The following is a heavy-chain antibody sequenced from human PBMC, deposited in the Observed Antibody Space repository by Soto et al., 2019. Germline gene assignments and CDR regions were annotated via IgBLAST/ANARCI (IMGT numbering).Heavy chain of an antibody. J-gene: IGHJ5*02. V-gene: IGHV4-30-2*01. Sequence: QLQLQESGSGLVKPSETLSLTCAVSGGSISSGAYSWSWIRQPPGKGLEWVGYIYHSGSTYYNPSLKSRVTISVDRSKNRFSLNLNSVTAADTAVYYCARANRPITMTYHNWFDPWGQGTLVTVSS. CDR1: GGSISSGAYS. D-gene: IGHD3-22*01. CDR2: IYHSGST. CDR3: ARANRPITMTYHNWFDP.